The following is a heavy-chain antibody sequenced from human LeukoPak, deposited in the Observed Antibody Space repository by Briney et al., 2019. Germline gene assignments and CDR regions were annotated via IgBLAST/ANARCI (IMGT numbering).Heavy chain of an antibody. Sequence: GGALRLSCAASEVTSRRYWVSWVREAPGKGLEWGANIKPVGSETKYVDSAKGRFTISRDNVKNSLYLQMKSLRAEDTAVYYCPRDLFLIHHDTSSRGYPMDYWGQGTLVTVSS. CDR2: IKPVGSET. CDR3: PRDLFLIHHDTSSRGYPMDY. CDR1: EVTSRRYW. D-gene: IGHD3-22*01. J-gene: IGHJ4*02. V-gene: IGHV3-7*01.